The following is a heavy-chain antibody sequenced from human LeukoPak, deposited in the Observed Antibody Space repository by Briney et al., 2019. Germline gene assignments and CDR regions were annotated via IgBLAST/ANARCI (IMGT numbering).Heavy chain of an antibody. D-gene: IGHD3-3*02. Sequence: SQTLSLTCTVSGGSISSDGYYWSWIRQPPGKGLEWIGYLYYTGSTNYNPSLKSRVTISVDTSKNQFSLKLSSVTAADTAVYYCARHFPSRLEAFDIWGQGTMVTVSS. CDR2: LYYTGST. J-gene: IGHJ3*02. CDR3: ARHFPSRLEAFDI. V-gene: IGHV4-61*08. CDR1: GGSISSDGYY.